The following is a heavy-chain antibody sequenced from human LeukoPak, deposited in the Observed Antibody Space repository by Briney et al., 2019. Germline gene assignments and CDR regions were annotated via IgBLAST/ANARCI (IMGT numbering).Heavy chain of an antibody. D-gene: IGHD5-12*01. CDR3: ARGGYQIDY. Sequence: SETLSLTCAVYGGSFSGYYWSWIRQPPGKGLEWIGEINHSGSTNYNPSLKSRVTISVDTSKNQFSLKLSSVTAADTAVYYCARGGYQIDYWGQGTLVTVSS. V-gene: IGHV4-34*01. CDR1: GGSFSGYY. J-gene: IGHJ4*02. CDR2: INHSGST.